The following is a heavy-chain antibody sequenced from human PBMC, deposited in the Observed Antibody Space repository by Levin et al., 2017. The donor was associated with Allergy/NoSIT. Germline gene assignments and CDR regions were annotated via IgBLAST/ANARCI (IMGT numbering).Heavy chain of an antibody. CDR1: GFSFSNYG. Sequence: GESLKISCTASGFSFSNYGMHWVRQAPGKGLEWVAVMWYDGSHMYHADSVKGRFTMSRATSQNTLFLQMDSLRAEDTAVYYCARDVWDSTMAWCFYGMDVWGQGTTVTVSS. CDR2: MWYDGSHM. J-gene: IGHJ6*02. CDR3: ARDVWDSTMAWCFYGMDV. D-gene: IGHD3-10*01. V-gene: IGHV3-33*01.